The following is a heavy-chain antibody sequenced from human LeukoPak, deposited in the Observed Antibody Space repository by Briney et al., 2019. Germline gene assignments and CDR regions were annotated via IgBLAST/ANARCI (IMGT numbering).Heavy chain of an antibody. CDR2: ITANAGST. CDR1: GFTFSNSA. J-gene: IGHJ4*01. Sequence: PGGSLRLSCVASGFTFSNSAMSWVRQSPGKGLEWVSAITANAGSTYYADSVKGRFTISRDNSKNTLDLQMNSLRAEGTAVYYCAKGIYSSGWSYFDYWGHGTLVTVSS. D-gene: IGHD6-19*01. CDR3: AKGIYSSGWSYFDY. V-gene: IGHV3-23*01.